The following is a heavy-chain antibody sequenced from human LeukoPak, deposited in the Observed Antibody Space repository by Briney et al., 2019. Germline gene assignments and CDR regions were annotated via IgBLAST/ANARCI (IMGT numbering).Heavy chain of an antibody. CDR2: IVVGSGNT. J-gene: IGHJ4*02. V-gene: IGHV1-58*02. Sequence: GASVKVSCKASGFTFTSSAMQWVRQARGQRLEWIGWIVVGSGNTNYAQKFQERVTITRDMSTSTAYMELSSLRSEDTAVYYCAAVFDYDSSGQFDYWGQGTLVTVSS. D-gene: IGHD3-22*01. CDR1: GFTFTSSA. CDR3: AAVFDYDSSGQFDY.